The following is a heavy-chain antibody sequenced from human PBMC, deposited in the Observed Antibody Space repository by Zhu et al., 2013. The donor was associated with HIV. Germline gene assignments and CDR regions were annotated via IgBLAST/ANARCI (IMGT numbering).Heavy chain of an antibody. CDR2: FSYDESNK. J-gene: IGHJ3*02. Sequence: QVQLVESGGGVVQPGTSLRLSCAASRFSFSSYGMHWVRQAPGKGLEWVAVFSYDESNKYTADSVKGRFTISRDNSKSTLYLEMNSLRVEDTAMYYCVKEGDYYGSGTYWGPDAFDIWGQGTNGRRRF. D-gene: IGHD3-10*01. CDR1: RFSFSSYG. V-gene: IGHV3-30*18. CDR3: VKEGDYYGSGTYWGPDAFDI.